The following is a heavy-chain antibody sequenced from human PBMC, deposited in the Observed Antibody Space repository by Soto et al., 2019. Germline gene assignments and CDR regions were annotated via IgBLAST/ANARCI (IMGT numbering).Heavy chain of an antibody. V-gene: IGHV2-70*04. CDR2: IDWDDDK. CDR3: ARSDTFGGTFDY. Sequence: SGPTLVNPTQTLTLTCTFSGFSPSTRGMRVSWIRQPPGQALEWLARIDWDDDKFYSTSLKTRLTISQDTSKNQVVLTVTNMDPVDTATYYCARSDTFGGTFDYWGQGALVTVSS. CDR1: GFSPSTRGMR. J-gene: IGHJ4*02. D-gene: IGHD3-16*01.